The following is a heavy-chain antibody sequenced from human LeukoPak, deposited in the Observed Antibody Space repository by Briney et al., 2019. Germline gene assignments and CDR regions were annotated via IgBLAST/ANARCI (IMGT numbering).Heavy chain of an antibody. CDR2: IYTSGST. CDR3: ARVVGAPRSYYYYGMDV. D-gene: IGHD2-15*01. Sequence: PSETLSLTCTVSGGSISSGSYYWSWIRQPAGKGLQWIGRIYTSGSTNYTPCLKSRVTISVDTSKNQFSLKLSSVTAADTAVYYCARVVGAPRSYYYYGMDVWGQGTTVTVSS. CDR1: GGSISSGSYY. J-gene: IGHJ6*02. V-gene: IGHV4-61*02.